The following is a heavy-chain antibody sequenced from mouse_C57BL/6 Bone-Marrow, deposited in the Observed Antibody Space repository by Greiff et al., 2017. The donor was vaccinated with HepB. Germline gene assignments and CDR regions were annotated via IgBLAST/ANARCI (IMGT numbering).Heavy chain of an antibody. J-gene: IGHJ4*01. V-gene: IGHV2-9*01. CDR3: AKHRYDYDYAMDF. CDR2: IWGGGST. Sequence: QVQLKESGPGLVAPSQCLSISCTASGFSLTSYCVDWVRQPPGQGLEWLGVIWGGGSTNYNAALMSRLSISKDNSKSQVSLKMNSLQTADTAMYYCAKHRYDYDYAMDFWGQGTSVTVSS. CDR1: GFSLTSYC. D-gene: IGHD2-4*01.